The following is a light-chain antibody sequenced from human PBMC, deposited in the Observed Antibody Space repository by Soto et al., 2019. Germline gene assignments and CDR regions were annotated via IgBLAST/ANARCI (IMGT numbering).Light chain of an antibody. Sequence: QSVLTQPPSASGSPGQSVTISCTGTSSDVGGYDYVSWYQQHPGKAPKLMIYEVTKRPSGVPDRFSGSKSGNTASLTVSGLQAEDEADYYCSSFAGDINYVFGTGTKVTVL. CDR1: SSDVGGYDY. CDR3: SSFAGDINYV. CDR2: EVT. J-gene: IGLJ1*01. V-gene: IGLV2-8*01.